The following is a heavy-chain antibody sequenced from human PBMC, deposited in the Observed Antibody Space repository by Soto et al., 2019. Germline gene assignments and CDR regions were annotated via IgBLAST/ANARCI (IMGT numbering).Heavy chain of an antibody. D-gene: IGHD3-22*01. CDR3: AKDLWDGYYYDSSGYFPPNI. CDR2: ISGSGGST. Sequence: EVQLLESGGGLVQPGGSLRLSCAASGFTFSSYAMSWVRQAPGKGLEWVSAISGSGGSTYYADSVKGRFTISRDNSKNTLYLQMNGLKAEDTAVYYCAKDLWDGYYYDSSGYFPPNIWGQGTMVTVSS. V-gene: IGHV3-23*01. J-gene: IGHJ3*02. CDR1: GFTFSSYA.